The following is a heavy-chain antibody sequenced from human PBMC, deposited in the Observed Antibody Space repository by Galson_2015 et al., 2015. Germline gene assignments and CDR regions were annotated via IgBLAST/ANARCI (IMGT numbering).Heavy chain of an antibody. CDR3: AHTKTYDDFWCGYPAVNWFDP. J-gene: IGHJ5*02. V-gene: IGHV2-5*02. CDR1: GFSLGTGGVG. D-gene: IGHD3-3*01. CDR2: IYWADGK. Sequence: PALVKPPGALTLPCPFSGFSLGTGGVGVGWVRQPPGQALEWLAPIYWADGKRYRSYLKSRLTITKDISQNQVVLTMTNRDPVDTATYYCAHTKTYDDFWCGYPAVNWFDPWGQGTLVTVSS.